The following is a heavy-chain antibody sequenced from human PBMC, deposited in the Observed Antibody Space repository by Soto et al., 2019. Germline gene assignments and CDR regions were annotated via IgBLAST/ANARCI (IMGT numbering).Heavy chain of an antibody. CDR3: GKNKDERSCGFDS. J-gene: IGHJ4*02. CDR1: GYTFTAYG. Sequence: QVQLVQSGAEVKKPGASVKVSCKASGYTFTAYGISWVRQAPGRGLEWMGWIGTYNGNTNYAQKVQGRVTMTTDTATSPAHMELRSLRADDTAVYYCGKNKDERSCGFDSWGQGTLVTVSS. D-gene: IGHD2-15*01. V-gene: IGHV1-18*01. CDR2: IGTYNGNT.